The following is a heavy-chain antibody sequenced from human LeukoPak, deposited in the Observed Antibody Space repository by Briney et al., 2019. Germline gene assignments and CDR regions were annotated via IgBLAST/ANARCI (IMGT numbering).Heavy chain of an antibody. CDR2: IIRGSGANT. Sequence: GRSLRLSCAASGFTFSNYVMGWVRQAPGKGLEWVSSIIRGSGANTYYADSVKGRFTISRDNSKNTLYLQMNSLRAENTAVYYCAKTTGGSYKGYFDSWGQGTLVTVSS. CDR3: AKTTGGSYKGYFDS. J-gene: IGHJ4*02. V-gene: IGHV3-23*01. D-gene: IGHD1-26*01. CDR1: GFTFSNYV.